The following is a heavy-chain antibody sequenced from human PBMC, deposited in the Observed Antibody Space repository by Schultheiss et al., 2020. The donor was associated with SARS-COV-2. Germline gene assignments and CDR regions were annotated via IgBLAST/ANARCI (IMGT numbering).Heavy chain of an antibody. D-gene: IGHD2-15*01. V-gene: IGHV4-31*03. J-gene: IGHJ5*02. CDR3: ARFINMVVAATHNWFDP. CDR1: GGSISSGGSY. Sequence: SETLSLTCTVSGGSISSGGSYWSWIRQHPGKGLEWIGYIYYSGSTYYNPSLKSRLTISGDTSKNQFSLKMSSVTAADTAVYYCARFINMVVAATHNWFDPWGQGALVTVSS. CDR2: IYYSGST.